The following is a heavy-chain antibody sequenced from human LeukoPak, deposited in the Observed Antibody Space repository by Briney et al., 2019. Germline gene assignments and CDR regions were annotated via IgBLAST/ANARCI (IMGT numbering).Heavy chain of an antibody. V-gene: IGHV1-8*01. CDR2: MNPNSGNT. D-gene: IGHD4-17*01. CDR3: ARVRDYGDFDYFDY. J-gene: IGHJ4*02. Sequence: ASVKVSCKASGYTFTSYDINWVRQATGQGLEWMGWMNPNSGNTGYAQKFQGRVTMTRNTSISTAYMELSSLRSEDTAMYYCARVRDYGDFDYFDYWGQGTLVTVSS. CDR1: GYTFTSYD.